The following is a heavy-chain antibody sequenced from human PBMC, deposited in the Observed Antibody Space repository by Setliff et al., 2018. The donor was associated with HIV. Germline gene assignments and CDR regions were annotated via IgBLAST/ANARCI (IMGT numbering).Heavy chain of an antibody. CDR2: IIPIFGTA. J-gene: IGHJ4*02. CDR3: APVTTTGLDY. CDR1: GGTFSSYA. Sequence: SVKVSCKASGGTFSSYAISWVRQAPGQGLEWMGGIIPIFGTANYAQKFQGRVTITSDTSASTAYMELTRLRSEDTAIYYCAPVTTTGLDYWGQGTLVTVSS. D-gene: IGHD4-17*01. V-gene: IGHV1-69*05.